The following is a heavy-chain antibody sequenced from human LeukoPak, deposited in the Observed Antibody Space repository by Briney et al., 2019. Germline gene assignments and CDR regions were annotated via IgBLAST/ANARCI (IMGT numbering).Heavy chain of an antibody. CDR3: AKDKGKKSFDY. V-gene: IGHV3-48*01. J-gene: IGHJ4*02. D-gene: IGHD4-23*01. CDR1: GFTFSSYS. CDR2: ISSSSSTI. Sequence: PGGSLRLSCAAYGFTFSSYSMNWVRQAPGKGLEWVSYISSSSSTIYYADSVKGRFTISRDNAKNSLYLQMNSLRAEDTAVYYCAKDKGKKSFDYWGQGTLVTVSS.